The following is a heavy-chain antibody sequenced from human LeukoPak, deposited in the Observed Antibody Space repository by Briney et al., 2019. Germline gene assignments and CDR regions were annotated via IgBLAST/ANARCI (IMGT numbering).Heavy chain of an antibody. CDR1: GFTVSGNY. J-gene: IGHJ4*02. Sequence: GGSLRLSCAGSGFTVSGNYMSWVRQAPGKGLEWVSVIYSGGNTYYGDSVTGRFTISRDNSRNTLYLQMNSLRGDDTAVYYCAKDVGKWESLHFFDYWGQGTLVTVSS. D-gene: IGHD1-26*01. CDR3: AKDVGKWESLHFFDY. CDR2: IYSGGNT. V-gene: IGHV3-53*01.